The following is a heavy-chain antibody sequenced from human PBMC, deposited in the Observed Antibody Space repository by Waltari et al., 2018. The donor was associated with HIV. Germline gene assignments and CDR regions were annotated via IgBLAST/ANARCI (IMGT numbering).Heavy chain of an antibody. D-gene: IGHD4-17*01. J-gene: IGHJ5*02. CDR2: IYHSGGN. Sequence: QLQLQESGPGLVKPSETLSLTCTVSGGSISSSTYYWGWGRQPPGKRLEWIGSIYHSGGNDYSPALKSRITLSVDTSKNQFSLNLNSVTAADTAVYYCVRQWAVFGDYPTWCDPWGQGILVTVSS. V-gene: IGHV4-39*01. CDR3: VRQWAVFGDYPTWCDP. CDR1: GGSISSSTYY.